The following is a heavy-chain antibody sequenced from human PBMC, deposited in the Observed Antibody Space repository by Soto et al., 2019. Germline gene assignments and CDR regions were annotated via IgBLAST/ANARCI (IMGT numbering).Heavy chain of an antibody. V-gene: IGHV3-23*01. CDR2: TSGSGGRT. D-gene: IGHD3-10*01. J-gene: IGHJ4*02. Sequence: EVQLLESGGGLVQPGGSLRLSCAASGFTFRYSAMNWVRQAPGKGLEWVSGTSGSGGRTYYADSVKGRFTISRDNSGNTLYLQLNSRRVEDTAVYYCAKWGPSYGSGISAGNPFDYWGQGTLVTVSS. CDR3: AKWGPSYGSGISAGNPFDY. CDR1: GFTFRYSA.